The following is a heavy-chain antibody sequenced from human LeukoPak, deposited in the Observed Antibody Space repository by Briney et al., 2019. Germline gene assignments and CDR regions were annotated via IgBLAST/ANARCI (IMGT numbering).Heavy chain of an antibody. Sequence: QPGGSLRLSCVASGFSFSSYGIHWVRQAPGKGLEWVAFIQYDGSNKYYADSVQGRFTISRDNSKNTLYLQMNSLRAEDTAVYYCARDRDPSSGWYNGAFDIWGQGTMVTVSS. CDR1: GFSFSSYG. D-gene: IGHD6-19*01. V-gene: IGHV3-30*02. CDR3: ARDRDPSSGWYNGAFDI. CDR2: IQYDGSNK. J-gene: IGHJ3*02.